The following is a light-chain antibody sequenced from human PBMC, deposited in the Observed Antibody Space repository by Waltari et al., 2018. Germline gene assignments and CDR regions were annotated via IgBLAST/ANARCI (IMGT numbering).Light chain of an antibody. Sequence: DIVMTQSPDSLTLSLCERATINCKSSQSVLFSSDNKNYLAWYQQKPGQPPKLLIYWASTRASGVPERFSGSGSGTDFTLTISSLQREDAAVYYCKQYYDNPRAFGQGTKVDIK. V-gene: IGKV4-1*01. CDR1: QSVLFSSDNKNY. CDR3: KQYYDNPRA. CDR2: WAS. J-gene: IGKJ1*01.